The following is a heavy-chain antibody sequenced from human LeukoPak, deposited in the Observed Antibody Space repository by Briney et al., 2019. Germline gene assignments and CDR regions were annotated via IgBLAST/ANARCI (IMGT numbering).Heavy chain of an antibody. CDR1: GFTFSSYS. D-gene: IGHD4-17*01. CDR3: ARSDYGDPIDY. J-gene: IGHJ4*02. V-gene: IGHV3-21*01. CDR2: ISSSSSYI. Sequence: GGSLRLSCAASGFTFSSYSMNWVRQAPGKGLEWVSSISSSSSYIYYADSVKGRFTISRDNAKNSLYLQINSLRAEDTAVYYCARSDYGDPIDYWGQGTLVTVSS.